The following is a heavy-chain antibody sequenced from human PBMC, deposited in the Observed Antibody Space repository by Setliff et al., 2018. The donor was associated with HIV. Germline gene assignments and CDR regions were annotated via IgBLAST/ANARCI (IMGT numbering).Heavy chain of an antibody. D-gene: IGHD1-1*01. CDR2: IYSGGST. V-gene: IGHV3-53*01. CDR3: ARSPGMFDY. J-gene: IGHJ4*02. Sequence: PGGSLRLSCAVSEVIVSNNYMSWVRQAPGKGLEWVSVIYSGGSTDHADSVKGRFTISRDNSKNTVYLQMTSPRAEDTAVYYCARSPGMFDYWGQGTPVTVSS. CDR1: EVIVSNNY.